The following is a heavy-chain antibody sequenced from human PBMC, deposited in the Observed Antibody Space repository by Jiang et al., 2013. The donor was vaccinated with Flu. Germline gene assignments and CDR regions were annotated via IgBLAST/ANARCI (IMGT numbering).Heavy chain of an antibody. CDR2: MNPDNGNT. D-gene: IGHD1-26*01. CDR1: GNTFTIYD. V-gene: IGHV1-8*01. J-gene: IGHJ4*02. Sequence: SGAEVKKPGASVKVSCKASGNTFTIYDINWVRQAPGQRLEWMGWMNPDNGNTGYAQNFQGRVTMTRDTSISTAYMELNSLRSEDTAVYYCARGRFPSGISSRGPFWDFWGQGTLVTVSS. CDR3: ARGRFPSGISSRGPFWDF.